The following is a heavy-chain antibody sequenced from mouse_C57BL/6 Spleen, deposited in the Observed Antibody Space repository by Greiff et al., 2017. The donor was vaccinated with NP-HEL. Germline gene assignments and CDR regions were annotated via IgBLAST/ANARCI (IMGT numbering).Heavy chain of an antibody. CDR2: INPINGGT. V-gene: IGHV1-26*01. CDR3: ARGGIYYDYLGYALDG. D-gene: IGHD2-4*01. Sequence: EVQLQQSGPELVKPGASVKISCKASGYTFTDYYMNWVKQSHGKSLEWIGDINPINGGTSYNQKFKGKATLTVDKSSSTAYMELRRLTSEDSAVYYCARGGIYYDYLGYALDGWGQGTSVTVSS. CDR1: GYTFTDYY. J-gene: IGHJ4*01.